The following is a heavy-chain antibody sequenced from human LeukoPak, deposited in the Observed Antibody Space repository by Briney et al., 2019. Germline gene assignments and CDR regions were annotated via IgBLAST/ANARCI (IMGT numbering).Heavy chain of an antibody. J-gene: IGHJ4*02. Sequence: GESLKISCKGTGYSFTSYWIGWVRQMPGKGLERTGIIYPGDSDTRYSPSFQGQVTISADKSISTAYLQWSSLKASDTAMYYCARHHSSSFGEVVDYWGQGTLVTVSS. CDR3: ARHHSSSFGEVVDY. V-gene: IGHV5-51*01. CDR2: IYPGDSDT. CDR1: GYSFTSYW. D-gene: IGHD6-13*01.